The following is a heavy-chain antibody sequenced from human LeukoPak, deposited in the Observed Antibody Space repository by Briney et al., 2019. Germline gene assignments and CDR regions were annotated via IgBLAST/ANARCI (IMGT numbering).Heavy chain of an antibody. D-gene: IGHD3-22*01. CDR3: ARDSPYYYDSSGHPN. Sequence: GGSLRLSCAASGFTFSSYEMNWVRQAPGKGLEWVSYISSSGSTIYYADSVKGRFTISRDNAKNSLYLQMNSLRAEDTAVYYCARDSPYYYDSSGHPNWRQGTLVTVSS. CDR1: GFTFSSYE. J-gene: IGHJ4*02. V-gene: IGHV3-48*03. CDR2: ISSSGSTI.